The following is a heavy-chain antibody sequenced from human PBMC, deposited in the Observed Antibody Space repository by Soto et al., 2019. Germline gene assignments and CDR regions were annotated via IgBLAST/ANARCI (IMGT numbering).Heavy chain of an antibody. CDR1: GGSISSGGYS. V-gene: IGHV4-30-2*01. D-gene: IGHD2-15*01. J-gene: IGHJ4*02. CDR2: IYHSGST. CDR3: ARGQVVAAQH. Sequence: QLQLQESGSGLVKPSQTLSLTCAVSGGSISSGGYSWSWIRQPPGKGLEWIGYIYHSGSTYYNPSPKSRVTRAVDRAKNQFSRKRSSVTAADTAVYYCARGQVVAAQHWGQGTLVTVSS.